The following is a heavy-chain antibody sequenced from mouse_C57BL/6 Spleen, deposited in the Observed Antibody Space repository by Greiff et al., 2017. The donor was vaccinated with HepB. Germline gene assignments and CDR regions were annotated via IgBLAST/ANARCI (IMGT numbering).Heavy chain of an antibody. V-gene: IGHV5-17*01. J-gene: IGHJ4*01. CDR1: GFTFSDYG. D-gene: IGHD2-3*01. CDR2: ISSGSSTI. Sequence: EVKLMESGGGLVKPGGSLKLSCAASGFTFSDYGMHWVRQAPEKGLEWVAYISSGSSTIYYADTVKGRFTISRDNAKNTLFLQMTSLRSEDTAMYYCARDGYWDYYAMDYWGQGTSVTVSS. CDR3: ARDGYWDYYAMDY.